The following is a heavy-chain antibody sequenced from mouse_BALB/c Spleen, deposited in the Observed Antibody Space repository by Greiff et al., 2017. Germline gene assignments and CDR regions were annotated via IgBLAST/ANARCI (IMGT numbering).Heavy chain of an antibody. CDR1: GFNIKDYY. CDR2: IDPENGDT. CDR3: NAVYRGAMDY. V-gene: IGHV14-4*02. D-gene: IGHD2-14*01. Sequence: VQLKQSGAELVRSGASVKLSCTASGFNIKDYYMHWVKQRPEQGLEWIGWIDPENGDTEYAPKFQGKATMTADPSSNTAYLQLSSLTSEDTAVYYCNAVYRGAMDYWGQGTSVTVSS. J-gene: IGHJ4*01.